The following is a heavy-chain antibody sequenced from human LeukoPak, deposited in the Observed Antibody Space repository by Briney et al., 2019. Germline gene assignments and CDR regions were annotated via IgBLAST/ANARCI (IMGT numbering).Heavy chain of an antibody. CDR2: IYYSGST. CDR3: ASSAADPYYFDY. D-gene: IGHD6-13*01. CDR1: GGSISSYY. Sequence: SETLSLTCTVSGGSISSYYWSWIRQPPGKGLEWIGYIYYSGSTNYNPSLKSRVTISVDTSKDQFSLKLSSVTAADTAVYYCASSAADPYYFDYWGQGTLVTVSS. J-gene: IGHJ4*02. V-gene: IGHV4-59*01.